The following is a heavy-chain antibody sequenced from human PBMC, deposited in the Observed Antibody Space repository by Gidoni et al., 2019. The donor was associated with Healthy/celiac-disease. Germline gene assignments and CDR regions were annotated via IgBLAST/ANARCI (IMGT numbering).Heavy chain of an antibody. CDR3: ASRWEVPAAMGDAFDI. D-gene: IGHD2-2*01. V-gene: IGHV3-21*01. J-gene: IGHJ3*02. CDR1: GFTFSCYS. Sequence: EVQLVVSGGGLVKPGGSLRLSCAASGFTFSCYSMNWVCKAPGKGLEWVSSISSSSSYIYYADSVKGRFTISRDNAKNSLYLQMNSLRAEDTAVYYWASRWEVPAAMGDAFDIWGQGTMVTVSS. CDR2: ISSSSSYI.